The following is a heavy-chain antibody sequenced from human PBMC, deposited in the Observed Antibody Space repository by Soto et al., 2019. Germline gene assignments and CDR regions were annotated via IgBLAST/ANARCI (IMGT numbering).Heavy chain of an antibody. CDR2: IIPIFGTA. V-gene: IGHV1-69*12. CDR3: ARSGIAVAGTGFYYYYGMDV. J-gene: IGHJ6*02. Sequence: QVQLVQSGAEVKKPGSSVKVSCKASGGTFSSYAISWVRQAPGQGLEWMGGIIPIFGTANYAQKFQGRVPITAYEPTSTAYMELSSLRSEDTAVYYCARSGIAVAGTGFYYYYGMDVWGQGTTVTVSS. CDR1: GGTFSSYA. D-gene: IGHD6-19*01.